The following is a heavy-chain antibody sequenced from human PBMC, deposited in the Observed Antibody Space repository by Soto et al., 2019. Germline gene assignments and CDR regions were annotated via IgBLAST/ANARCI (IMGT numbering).Heavy chain of an antibody. CDR1: GGSFSGYY. CDR2: IYYSGST. J-gene: IGHJ5*02. V-gene: IGHV4-59*01. Sequence: ETLSLTCAVYGGSFSGYYWSWIRQPPGKGLEWIGYIYYSGSTNYNPSLKSRVTISVDTSKNQFSLKLSSVTAADTAVYYCARGIAAAYWFDPWGQGTLVTVSS. CDR3: ARGIAAAYWFDP. D-gene: IGHD6-13*01.